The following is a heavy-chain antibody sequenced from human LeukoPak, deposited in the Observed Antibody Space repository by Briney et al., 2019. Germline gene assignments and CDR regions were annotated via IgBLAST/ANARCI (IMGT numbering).Heavy chain of an antibody. Sequence: PGGSLRLSCAASGFTVSSNYMSWVRQAPGKGLEWVSVIYSGGSTYYADSVKGRFTISRDNSKNTLYLQMNSLRAEDTAVYYCARAGHRIAAAGSDYWGQGTLVTVSS. CDR1: GFTVSSNY. V-gene: IGHV3-66*01. D-gene: IGHD6-13*01. CDR3: ARAGHRIAAAGSDY. CDR2: IYSGGST. J-gene: IGHJ4*02.